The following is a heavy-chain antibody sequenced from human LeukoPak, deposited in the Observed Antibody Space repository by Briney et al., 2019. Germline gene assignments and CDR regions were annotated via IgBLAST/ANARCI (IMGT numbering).Heavy chain of an antibody. J-gene: IGHJ4*02. CDR3: ARRGGSGRAFDY. Sequence: SETLSLTCAVYGGSLSGDYWSWIRQTPGKGLEWIGEINHKGRTNYNPSLESRVTISVDTSKNQFSLKLSSVTAADTAVYYCARRGGSGRAFDYWGQGTLVTVSS. CDR2: INHKGRT. D-gene: IGHD1-26*01. CDR1: GGSLSGDY. V-gene: IGHV4-34*01.